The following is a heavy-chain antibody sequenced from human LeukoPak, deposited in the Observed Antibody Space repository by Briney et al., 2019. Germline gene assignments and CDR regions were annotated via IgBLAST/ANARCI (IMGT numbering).Heavy chain of an antibody. Sequence: SGPALVKPTQTLTLTCTFSGLSLSASGMCVTWIRQPPGKALEWLARIDWDDYKYYRASLKTRLTISKDTSKNQVVLTMTNMDPVGTATYYCARTITTTVAFDYWGQGILVTVSS. CDR3: ARTITTTVAFDY. D-gene: IGHD4-11*01. CDR2: IDWDDYK. J-gene: IGHJ4*02. V-gene: IGHV2-70*11. CDR1: GLSLSASGMC.